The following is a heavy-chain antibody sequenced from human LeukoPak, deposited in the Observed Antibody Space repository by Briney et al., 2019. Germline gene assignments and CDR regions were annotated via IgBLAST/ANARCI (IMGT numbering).Heavy chain of an antibody. J-gene: IGHJ6*02. V-gene: IGHV4-30-4*01. CDR1: CASINSVDYY. D-gene: IGHD4-23*01. CDR2: ISSSGST. CDR3: ARDQLPYGMDV. Sequence: SETLSLTCTVSCASINSVDYYWSWIRQPPGSGLEWIGYISSSGSTFYSPSLKSRLTISVDTSKNQFSPRLRSVTAADTAMYYCARDQLPYGMDVWGRGTTVTVSS.